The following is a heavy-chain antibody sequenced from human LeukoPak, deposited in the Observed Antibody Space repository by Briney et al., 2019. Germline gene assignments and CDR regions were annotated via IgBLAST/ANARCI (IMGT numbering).Heavy chain of an antibody. CDR2: ISSANSHI. Sequence: GGSLRLSCVVSGFSLSNYAMNWVRQAPGKGPEWVSYISSANSHIYYADSVKGRFIISRDNAKNSLYLQMNSLRADDTAVYYCVKSTRTGTWGDAFDIWGQGTMVTVSS. D-gene: IGHD3-16*01. CDR3: VKSTRTGTWGDAFDI. CDR1: GFSLSNYA. V-gene: IGHV3-21*04. J-gene: IGHJ3*02.